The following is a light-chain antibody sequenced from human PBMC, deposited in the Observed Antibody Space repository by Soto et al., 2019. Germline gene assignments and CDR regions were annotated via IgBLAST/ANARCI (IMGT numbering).Light chain of an antibody. J-gene: IGLJ1*01. V-gene: IGLV1-51*02. CDR3: GTWDSSLSAGV. Sequence: QSVLTQPPSVSADPGQKVTISCSGGSSNIGNNYVSWYQQLPGTAPQLLIYENNRRPSGIPDRFSGSKSGTSATLGITGLQTGDEADYYCGTWDSSLSAGVFGTGTKLTVL. CDR2: ENN. CDR1: SSNIGNNY.